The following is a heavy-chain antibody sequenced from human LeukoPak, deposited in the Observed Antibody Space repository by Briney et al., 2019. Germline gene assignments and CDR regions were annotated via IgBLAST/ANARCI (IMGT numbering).Heavy chain of an antibody. J-gene: IGHJ5*02. V-gene: IGHV1-69*05. Sequence: VASVKVSCKASGGTFSSYAISWVRQAPGQGLEWMGGIIPIFGTANYAQKFQGRVTITTDESTSTAYMELSSLRSEDTAMYYCASAIVVVTAIPGWFDPWGQGTLVTVSS. CDR2: IIPIFGTA. D-gene: IGHD2-21*02. CDR1: GGTFSSYA. CDR3: ASAIVVVTAIPGWFDP.